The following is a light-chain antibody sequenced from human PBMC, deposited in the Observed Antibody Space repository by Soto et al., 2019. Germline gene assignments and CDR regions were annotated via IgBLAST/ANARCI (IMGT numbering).Light chain of an antibody. J-gene: IGKJ1*01. CDR2: GSS. CDR3: LQHNVSPRT. V-gene: IGKV1-17*01. Sequence: DIQMTQSPSSLSASVGDRVTITCRASQAIRSDLAWYQHQPGRAPKRLIYGSSRLQSGVPSRFSGSGSGKEFTLTINSLKPEDFATYYCLQHNVSPRTLGQGTKVDIK. CDR1: QAIRSD.